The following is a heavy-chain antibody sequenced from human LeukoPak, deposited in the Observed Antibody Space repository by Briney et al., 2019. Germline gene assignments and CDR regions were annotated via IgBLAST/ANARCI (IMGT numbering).Heavy chain of an antibody. CDR3: AISGYSYGLDY. D-gene: IGHD5-18*01. J-gene: IGHJ4*02. CDR2: ISWNSGSI. CDR1: GFTFDDYA. Sequence: PGRSLRLSCAASGFTFDDYAMHWVRQAPGKGLEWVSGISWNSGSIGYADSVKGRFTISRDNAKNSLYLQMNSLRAEDTALCYCAISGYSYGLDYWGQGTLVTVSS. V-gene: IGHV3-9*01.